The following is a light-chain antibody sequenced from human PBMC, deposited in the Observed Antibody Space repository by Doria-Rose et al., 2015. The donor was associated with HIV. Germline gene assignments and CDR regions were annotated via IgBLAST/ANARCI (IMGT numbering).Light chain of an antibody. Sequence: DIQVTQSPSSLSASIGDRVTITCRASQTVSTYLNWFQQEPGKAPKLLIYAASRLQSGVPSRFSGSGSGTDFTLTISGLQTGDFATYYCQQTYSSPQWTCGQGTKVE. V-gene: IGKV1-39*01. CDR3: QQTYSSPQWT. J-gene: IGKJ1*01. CDR1: QTVSTY. CDR2: AAS.